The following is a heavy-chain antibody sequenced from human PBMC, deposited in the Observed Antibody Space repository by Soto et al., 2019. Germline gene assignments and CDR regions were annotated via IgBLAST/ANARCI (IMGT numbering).Heavy chain of an antibody. D-gene: IGHD3-10*01. CDR2: IFWDDDK. V-gene: IGHV2-5*02. CDR1: GFSLSNWGVG. Sequence: QITLKESGPTLVKPTHTLTLTCTFSGFSLSNWGVGVAWVRQPPGKALEWLALIFWDDDKRYSPSLKSRRTITKDTSKNQVGLTKTNMDSVDTATYYCTHTITALTPVFEYLGQGTLVTVSS. CDR3: THTITALTPVFEY. J-gene: IGHJ4*02.